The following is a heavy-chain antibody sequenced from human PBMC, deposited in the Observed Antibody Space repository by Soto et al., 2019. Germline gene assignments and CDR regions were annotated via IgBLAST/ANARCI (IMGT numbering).Heavy chain of an antibody. D-gene: IGHD6-19*01. CDR3: ASLTRGWRLEYFQH. CDR1: GGSISSYY. Sequence: SETLSLTCTVSGGSISSYYWSWIRQPPGKGLEWIGYIYHSGSTYYNPSLKSRVTISVDTSKNQFSLKLSSVTAADTAVYYCASLTRGWRLEYFQHWGQGTLVTVSS. V-gene: IGHV4-59*06. CDR2: IYHSGST. J-gene: IGHJ1*01.